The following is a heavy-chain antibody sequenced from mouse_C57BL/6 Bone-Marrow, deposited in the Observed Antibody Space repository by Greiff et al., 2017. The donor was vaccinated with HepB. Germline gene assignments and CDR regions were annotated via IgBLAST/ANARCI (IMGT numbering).Heavy chain of an antibody. Sequence: QVQLQQSGAELVKPGASVKLSCKASGYTFTEYTIHWVKQRSGQGLEWIGWFYPGSGSIKYNEKFKDKATLTADKSSSTVYMELSRLTSEDSAVYVCARHLPLYSNYEGYYAMDYWGQGTSVTVSS. CDR1: GYTFTEYT. V-gene: IGHV1-62-2*01. J-gene: IGHJ4*01. D-gene: IGHD2-5*01. CDR3: ARHLPLYSNYEGYYAMDY. CDR2: FYPGSGSI.